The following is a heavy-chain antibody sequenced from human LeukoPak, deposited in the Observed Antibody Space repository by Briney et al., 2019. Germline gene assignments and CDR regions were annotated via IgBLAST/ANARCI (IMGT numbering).Heavy chain of an antibody. CDR2: IYYSGST. Sequence: PSETLSLTCSVSGGSISTYYWTWIRQSPGKGLEWIGYIYYSGSTNYNPSLKSRVTISVDTSQNQFSLKLTSVTAADTAVYYCARGSAYGDYHFDYWGQGTLVTVSS. D-gene: IGHD4-17*01. CDR1: GGSISTYY. CDR3: ARGSAYGDYHFDY. V-gene: IGHV4-59*01. J-gene: IGHJ4*02.